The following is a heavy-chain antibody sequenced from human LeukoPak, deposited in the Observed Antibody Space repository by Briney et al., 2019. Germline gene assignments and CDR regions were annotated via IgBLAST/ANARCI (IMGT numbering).Heavy chain of an antibody. V-gene: IGHV3-7*01. Sequence: GGSLRLSCVASGSTFSGHWMSWVRQAPGKGLEWVANIKQDESEKYYVDAVKGRFTISRDNAKNSLYLQMNSLRAEDTAVYYCARRFMSGYYTALDYWGQGTLVTDS. D-gene: IGHD3-3*01. J-gene: IGHJ4*02. CDR3: ARRFMSGYYTALDY. CDR1: GSTFSGHW. CDR2: IKQDESEK.